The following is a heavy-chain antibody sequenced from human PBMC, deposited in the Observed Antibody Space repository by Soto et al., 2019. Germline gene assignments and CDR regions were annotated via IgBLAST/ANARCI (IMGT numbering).Heavy chain of an antibody. CDR1: GGSMRNYF. CDR2: IHYSGTT. Sequence: SETLSLTCTVSGGSMRNYFWTWIRQPPGKGLEWIGYIHYSGTTSFFPSYNPSLRSRVTISEDTSKNQFSLKLLSVTTADMAVYFCAAGEASSRNLAPYYLDFWGQGTLVTVSS. D-gene: IGHD6-13*01. CDR3: AAGEASSRNLAPYYLDF. J-gene: IGHJ4*02. V-gene: IGHV4-59*01.